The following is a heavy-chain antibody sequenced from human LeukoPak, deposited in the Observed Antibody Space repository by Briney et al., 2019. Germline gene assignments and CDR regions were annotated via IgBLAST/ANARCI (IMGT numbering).Heavy chain of an antibody. D-gene: IGHD2-2*01. Sequence: SETLSLTCAVYGGSFSGYYWSWIRQPPGKGLEWIGEINHSGSTNYNPSLKSRVTISVDTSKNQFSLKLSSVTAADTAVYYCARVVVVLAAHANGIDYWGQGTLVTVSS. J-gene: IGHJ4*02. CDR1: GGSFSGYY. V-gene: IGHV4-34*01. CDR2: INHSGST. CDR3: ARVVVVLAAHANGIDY.